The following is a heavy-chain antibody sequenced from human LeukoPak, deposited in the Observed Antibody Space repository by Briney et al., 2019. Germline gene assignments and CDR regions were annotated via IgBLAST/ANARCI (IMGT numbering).Heavy chain of an antibody. CDR3: ARYRHKRYYFDY. J-gene: IGHJ4*02. CDR2: INPNSGGT. V-gene: IGHV1-2*02. CDR1: GYTFTGYY. D-gene: IGHD3-16*02. Sequence: ASVKVSCKASGYTFTGYYMHWVRPAPGQGLEWMGWINPNSGGTNYAQKFQGRVTMTRDTSISTAYMELSRLRSDDTAVYYCARYRHKRYYFDYWGQGTLVTVSS.